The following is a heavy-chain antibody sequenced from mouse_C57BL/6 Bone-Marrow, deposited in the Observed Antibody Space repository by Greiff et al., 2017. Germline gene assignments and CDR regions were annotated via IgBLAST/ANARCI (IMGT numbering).Heavy chain of an antibody. Sequence: EVKVVESGGGLVKPGGSLKLSCAASGFTFSSYAMSWVRQTPEKRLEWVATISDGGSYTYYPDNVKGRFTISRDNAKNNLYLQMSHLKSEDTAMYYCARIYYDYPFAYWGQGTLVTVSA. J-gene: IGHJ3*01. D-gene: IGHD2-4*01. CDR3: ARIYYDYPFAY. CDR1: GFTFSSYA. V-gene: IGHV5-4*03. CDR2: ISDGGSYT.